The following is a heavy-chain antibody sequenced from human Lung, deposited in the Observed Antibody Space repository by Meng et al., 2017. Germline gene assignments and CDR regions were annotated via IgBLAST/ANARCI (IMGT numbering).Heavy chain of an antibody. D-gene: IGHD3-10*01. V-gene: IGHV3-23*01. CDR3: AKYSYGLGDYLDY. J-gene: IGHJ4*02. Sequence: LKISCAASGFSFSSYAMSWVRHAPGKGLEWVSALSGGGFTTYYADSVKGRFAISRHNSKNTLYLQMNSLRAEDTALYYCAKYSYGLGDYLDYWGQGALVTVSS. CDR1: GFSFSSYA. CDR2: LSGGGFTT.